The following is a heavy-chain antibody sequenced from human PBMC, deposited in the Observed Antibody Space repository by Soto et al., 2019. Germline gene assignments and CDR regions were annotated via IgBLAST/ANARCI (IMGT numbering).Heavy chain of an antibody. CDR3: GRLTRISVTTTARFDP. J-gene: IGHJ5*02. D-gene: IGHD4-4*01. V-gene: IGHV4-39*01. Sequence: SETLSLTCTVSGGSISSGSHYWGWIRQPPGKGLEWIASIDYTGDTYCNPPLKSRIIISVDTSKNQFSLKLSSVTAADTAVYYCGRLTRISVTTTARFDPWGQGTLVTVSS. CDR2: IDYTGDT. CDR1: GGSISSGSHY.